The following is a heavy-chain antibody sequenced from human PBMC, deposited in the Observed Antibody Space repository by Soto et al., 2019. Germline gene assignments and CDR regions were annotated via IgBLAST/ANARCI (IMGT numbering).Heavy chain of an antibody. Sequence: AGGSLRLSCAASGFTFSSYAMSWVRQAPGKGLEWVSAISGSGGSTYYADSVKGRFTISRDNSKNTLYLQMNSLRAEDTAVYYCAKGLGRLQRMDVWGQGTTVTVSS. J-gene: IGHJ6*02. D-gene: IGHD4-4*01. V-gene: IGHV3-23*01. CDR3: AKGLGRLQRMDV. CDR2: ISGSGGST. CDR1: GFTFSSYA.